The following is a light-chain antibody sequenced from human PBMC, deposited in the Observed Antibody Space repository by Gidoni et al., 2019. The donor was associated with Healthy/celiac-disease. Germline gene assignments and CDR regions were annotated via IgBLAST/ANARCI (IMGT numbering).Light chain of an antibody. J-gene: IGKJ4*02. CDR3: QQYDNLPLT. V-gene: IGKV1-33*01. CDR2: DAS. Sequence: DIQMTQSPSSLSASVGDRVTITCQASQDISNYLNWYQQKPGKAPKLLIYDASNLETGVPQRFSGSGSGTDFTFTISSLQPEDIATYYCQQYDNLPLTFXXXTKVEIK. CDR1: QDISNY.